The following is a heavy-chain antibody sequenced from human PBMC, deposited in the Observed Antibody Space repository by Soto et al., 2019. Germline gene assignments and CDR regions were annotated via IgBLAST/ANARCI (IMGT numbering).Heavy chain of an antibody. CDR1: GYTFTGYY. D-gene: IGHD2-15*01. CDR3: ARDQVLGVVVGYYGMDV. CDR2: INPNSGGT. J-gene: IGHJ6*02. Sequence: QVQLVQSGAEVKKPGASVKVSCKASGYTFTGYYMHWVRQAPGQGLEWMGWINPNSGGTNYAQKFQGWVPMTRETSISTAYMGLSRHRSDDTAVYYCARDQVLGVVVGYYGMDVWGQGTTVTVSS. V-gene: IGHV1-2*04.